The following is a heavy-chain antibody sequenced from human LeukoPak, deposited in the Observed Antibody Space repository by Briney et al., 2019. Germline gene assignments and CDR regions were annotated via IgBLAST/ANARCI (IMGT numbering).Heavy chain of an antibody. Sequence: GGSLRLSCAASGFTFSTYSMNWVRQAPGKGLEWVSSISSGSSYIYYADSVKGRFTISRDNAKNSLHLQMNSLRAGDTAVYYCARVGTPQTGLFAFDIWGQGTMVTVSS. V-gene: IGHV3-21*01. CDR1: GFTFSTYS. CDR3: ARVGTPQTGLFAFDI. J-gene: IGHJ3*02. CDR2: ISSGSSYI. D-gene: IGHD3-10*01.